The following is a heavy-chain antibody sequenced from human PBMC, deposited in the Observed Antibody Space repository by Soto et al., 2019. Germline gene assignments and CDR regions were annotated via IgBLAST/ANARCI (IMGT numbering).Heavy chain of an antibody. V-gene: IGHV4-4*02. J-gene: IGHJ4*02. Sequence: QVQLQESGPGLVKPSGTLSLTCAVSGGSISSSNWWSWVRQPPGKGLEWIGEIYHRGSTNYNPSLKSRVTRSVDKSKNQFSLKLSSVTAADTAVYYCARGEEYDYGDDSSYYWGQGTLVTVSS. D-gene: IGHD4-17*01. CDR3: ARGEEYDYGDDSSYY. CDR1: GGSISSSNW. CDR2: IYHRGST.